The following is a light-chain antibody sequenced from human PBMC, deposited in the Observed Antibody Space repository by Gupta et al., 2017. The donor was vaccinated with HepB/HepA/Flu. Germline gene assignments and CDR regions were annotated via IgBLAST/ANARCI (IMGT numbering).Light chain of an antibody. CDR1: NIGSKS. CDR2: DDS. Sequence: YVLTHPLPVSVAPGTTARITPGGNNIGSKSVHWYQQKPGQAPVLVVYDDSDRPSGIPERFSGSNSGNSATLTISGVEAGDEADYYCQVWDSSIDHVVFGGGTKLTVL. CDR3: QVWDSSIDHVV. J-gene: IGLJ2*01. V-gene: IGLV3-21*03.